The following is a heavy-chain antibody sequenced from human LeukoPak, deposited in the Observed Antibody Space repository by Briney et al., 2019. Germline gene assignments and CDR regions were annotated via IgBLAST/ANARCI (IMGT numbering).Heavy chain of an antibody. CDR2: IYSDGST. J-gene: IGHJ4*02. D-gene: IGHD3/OR15-3a*01. CDR3: ARGTLDN. CDR1: GFSVSTSY. V-gene: IGHV3-53*01. Sequence: GGSLRLSCAASGFSVSTSYINWVRQAPGKGLEWVSVIYSDGSTKYADSVKARFTISRDNSKNMVYLQMKSLRVEDTAVYDCARGTLDNWGQGTLVTVSS.